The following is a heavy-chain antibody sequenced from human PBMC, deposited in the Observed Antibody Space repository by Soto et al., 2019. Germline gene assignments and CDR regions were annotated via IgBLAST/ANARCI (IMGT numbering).Heavy chain of an antibody. J-gene: IGHJ5*02. Sequence: ASAKVSCKALGYTFTSSAVRWVRQARGQGLEWMGWIGAYSGNTNYAQKLQGRVTMTTDTSTSTAYMELRSLRSEDTAVYYCAREWAGPNWFDPWGQGTLVTVSS. CDR2: IGAYSGNT. D-gene: IGHD6-19*01. V-gene: IGHV1-18*01. CDR1: GYTFTSSA. CDR3: AREWAGPNWFDP.